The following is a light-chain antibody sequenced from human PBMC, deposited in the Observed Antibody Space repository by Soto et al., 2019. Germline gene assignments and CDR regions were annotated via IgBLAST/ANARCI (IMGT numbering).Light chain of an antibody. CDR2: DVN. Sequence: QSALTQPASMSGSPGQSITISCTGSSSDVGGYNYVSWYRQHPGKAPKLMIYDVNNRPSGVSNRFSGSKSGNTASLTISGLQAGDEADYYCSSHSSSSTLVVFGGRTKLTVL. CDR1: SSDVGGYNY. J-gene: IGLJ2*01. V-gene: IGLV2-14*03. CDR3: SSHSSSSTLVV.